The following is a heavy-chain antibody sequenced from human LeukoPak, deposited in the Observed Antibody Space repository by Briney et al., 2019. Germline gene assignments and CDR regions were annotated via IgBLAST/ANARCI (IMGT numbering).Heavy chain of an antibody. CDR2: ISRSGGST. CDR1: QFTFSDYC. CDR3: AKSNPTVPSGMDV. D-gene: IGHD4-17*01. V-gene: IGHV3-23*01. J-gene: IGHJ6*02. Sequence: PGGSLRLSCVASQFTFSDYCLTWVRQAPGQGLEWVSAISRSGGSTYYGDSVKGRCTISRDNSKNTLYLQMNSLRAEDTAVYYCAKSNPTVPSGMDVWGQGTTVTVSS.